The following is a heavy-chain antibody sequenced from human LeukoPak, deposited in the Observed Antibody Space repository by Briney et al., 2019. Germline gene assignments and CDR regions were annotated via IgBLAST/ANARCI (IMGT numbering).Heavy chain of an antibody. CDR2: MNPNSGNT. CDR1: GYTFTSYD. V-gene: IGHV1-8*01. J-gene: IGHJ3*01. D-gene: IGHD3-10*01. CDR3: ARETVLLWFGEETPNAFDV. Sequence: GASVKVSCKASGYTFTSYDINWVRQATGQGLEWMGWMNPNSGNTGYAQKFQGRVTMTRNTSISTAYMELSSLRSEDTAVYYCARETVLLWFGEETPNAFDVWGQGTMVTVSS.